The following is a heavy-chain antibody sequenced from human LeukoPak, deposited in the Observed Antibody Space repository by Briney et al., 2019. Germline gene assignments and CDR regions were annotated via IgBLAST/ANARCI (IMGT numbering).Heavy chain of an antibody. Sequence: PGGSLRLSCAASGFTFSTCAMSWVRQAPGKGLEWVSAISGSGGSTYYADSVKGRFTISRDNSKNTLYLQMNSLRAEDTAVYYCAKARVGATRGGFDYWGQGTLVTVSS. CDR2: ISGSGGST. V-gene: IGHV3-23*01. CDR3: AKARVGATRGGFDY. D-gene: IGHD1-26*01. J-gene: IGHJ4*02. CDR1: GFTFSTCA.